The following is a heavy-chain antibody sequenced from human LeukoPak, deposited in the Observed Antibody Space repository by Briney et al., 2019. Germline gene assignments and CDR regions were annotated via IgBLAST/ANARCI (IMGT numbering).Heavy chain of an antibody. CDR2: IYHSGST. V-gene: IGHV4-30-2*01. CDR3: ARGYGDYENYFDY. J-gene: IGHJ4*02. Sequence: SQTLSLTCAVSGGSISSGGYSWSWIRQPPGKGLEWIGYIYHSGSTYYNPSLKSRVTISVDRSKNQFSLKLSSVIAADTAVYYCARGYGDYENYFDYWGQGTLVTVSS. D-gene: IGHD4-17*01. CDR1: GGSISSGGYS.